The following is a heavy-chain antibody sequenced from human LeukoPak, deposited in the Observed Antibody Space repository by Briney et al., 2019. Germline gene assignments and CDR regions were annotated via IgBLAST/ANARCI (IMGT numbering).Heavy chain of an antibody. Sequence: GESLKISCKGSGYSFTSYWIGWVRQMPGKGLQWMGIIYPGDSDTRYSPSFQGQATISADRSISTAYLQWSSLKASDTAMYYCARTPGRNSRNWFDPWGQGTLVTVSS. CDR3: ARTPGRNSRNWFDP. D-gene: IGHD6-13*01. CDR1: GYSFTSYW. J-gene: IGHJ5*02. CDR2: IYPGDSDT. V-gene: IGHV5-51*01.